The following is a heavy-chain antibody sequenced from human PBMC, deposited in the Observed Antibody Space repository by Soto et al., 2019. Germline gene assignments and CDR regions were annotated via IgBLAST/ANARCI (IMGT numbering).Heavy chain of an antibody. V-gene: IGHV4-39*07. CDR2: IYYSGST. CDR1: GASISSPHDY. J-gene: IGHJ5*02. CDR3: ARVTDR. Sequence: SETLSLTCTVSGASISSPHDYWGWIRQSPGRGLEWIGSIYYSGSTYYNPSLKSRISISVDTSKNQFSLKLSSVTAADTAVYYCARVTDRWGQGTLVTVSS.